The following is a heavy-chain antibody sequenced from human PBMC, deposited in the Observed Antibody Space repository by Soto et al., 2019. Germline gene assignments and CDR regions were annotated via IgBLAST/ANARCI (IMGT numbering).Heavy chain of an antibody. D-gene: IGHD5-12*01. CDR1: GGTFSSYA. CDR2: IIPIFGTA. V-gene: IGHV1-69*12. CDR3: ARDSVRRRSDGYNHYYFYGMDV. J-gene: IGHJ6*02. Sequence: QVQLVQSGAEVKKPGSSVKVSCKASGGTFSSYAISWVRQAPGQGREWMGGIIPIFGTANYAQKFQGRVTITADESTSTAYMELSSLRSEDTAVYYCARDSVRRRSDGYNHYYFYGMDVWRQGTTVTVSS.